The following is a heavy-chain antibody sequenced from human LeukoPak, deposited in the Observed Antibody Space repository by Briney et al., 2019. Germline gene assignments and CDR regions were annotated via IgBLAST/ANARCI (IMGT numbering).Heavy chain of an antibody. J-gene: IGHJ4*02. CDR1: EFTFSDYN. Sequence: GGSLRLSCAASEFTFSDYNMRWIRQAPGKGLEWVSSISRSGSTKYYADSVKGRFTISRDNAKNTLYLQMNSLRAEDTAVYYCAKDPEMATSPYYFDYWGQGTLVTVSS. V-gene: IGHV3-11*01. D-gene: IGHD5-24*01. CDR2: ISRSGSTK. CDR3: AKDPEMATSPYYFDY.